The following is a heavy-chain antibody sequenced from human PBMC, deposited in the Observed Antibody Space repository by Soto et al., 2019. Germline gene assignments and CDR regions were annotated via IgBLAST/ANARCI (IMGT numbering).Heavy chain of an antibody. CDR2: IYYSGST. CDR3: ARDYDFWSGYPSYGMDV. Sequence: PSETLSLTCTVSGGSISSYYWSWIRQPPGKGLEWIGYIYYSGSTNYNPSLKSRVTISVDTSKNQFSLKLNSVTAADTAVYYCARDYDFWSGYPSYGMDVWGQGTTVTVSS. V-gene: IGHV4-59*01. CDR1: GGSISSYY. D-gene: IGHD3-3*01. J-gene: IGHJ6*02.